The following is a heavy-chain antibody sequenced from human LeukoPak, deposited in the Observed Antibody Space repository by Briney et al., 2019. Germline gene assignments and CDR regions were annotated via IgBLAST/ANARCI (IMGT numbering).Heavy chain of an antibody. V-gene: IGHV3-23*01. Sequence: GGSLRLSCVASGFTFNKYAMSWVRQGPGKGLEWVSAMSGNAYYADSVKGRFTISREDSKNTLYLQMNSLRAEDTAVYYCAKTTRYSNSPMDVWGQGTTVTVSS. CDR3: AKTTRYSNSPMDV. CDR1: GFTFNKYA. D-gene: IGHD6-13*01. CDR2: MSGNA. J-gene: IGHJ6*02.